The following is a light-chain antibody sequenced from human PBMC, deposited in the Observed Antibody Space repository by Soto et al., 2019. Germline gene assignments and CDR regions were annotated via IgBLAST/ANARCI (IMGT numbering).Light chain of an antibody. CDR3: QQYGASPWT. Sequence: IVLTQSPGTLSLSPGERATLCCRASQSVSSYLAWYQQKPGQAPRLLIYDASNRATGIPARFSGSESGTDFTLTISRLEPEDFAVYHCQQYGASPWTFGQGTKVDIK. CDR1: QSVSSY. J-gene: IGKJ1*01. CDR2: DAS. V-gene: IGKV3-20*01.